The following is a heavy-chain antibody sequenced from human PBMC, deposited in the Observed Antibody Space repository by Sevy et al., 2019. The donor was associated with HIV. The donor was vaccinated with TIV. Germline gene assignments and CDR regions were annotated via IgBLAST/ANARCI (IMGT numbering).Heavy chain of an antibody. Sequence: SETLSLTCTVSGGSISSYYWSWIRQPPGKGLEWIGYIYYSGSTNYNPSLKSRVTISVDTSKNQFSLKLSSVTAADTAVDYCARARYYDSSGSYYYGMDVWGQGTTVTVSS. J-gene: IGHJ6*02. D-gene: IGHD3-22*01. CDR1: GGSISSYY. CDR3: ARARYYDSSGSYYYGMDV. CDR2: IYYSGST. V-gene: IGHV4-59*01.